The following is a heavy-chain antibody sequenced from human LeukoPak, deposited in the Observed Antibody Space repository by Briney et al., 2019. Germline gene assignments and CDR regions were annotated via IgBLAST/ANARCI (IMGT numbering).Heavy chain of an antibody. CDR1: GFTFSSYA. J-gene: IGHJ4*02. CDR3: VKITSSSGGDY. Sequence: GGSLRLSCSASGFTFSSYAMYWVRQAPGKGLEYVSGIRSNGGSTYYADSVKGRFTISRDNSKNTLYLQMSSLRAEDTAVYYCVKITSSSGGDYWGQGTLVTVSS. D-gene: IGHD6-19*01. V-gene: IGHV3-64D*09. CDR2: IRSNGGST.